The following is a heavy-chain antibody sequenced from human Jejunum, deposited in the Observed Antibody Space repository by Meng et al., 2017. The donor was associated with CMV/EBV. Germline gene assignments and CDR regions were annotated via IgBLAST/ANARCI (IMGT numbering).Heavy chain of an antibody. CDR1: GSISSASHY. Sequence: GSISSASHYWGWVRQPPGKGLEWIGTMYYNGYTYYSPSLKSRVTLSVDTSKNQFSLKVGSVSAADTAVYYCARLQSGYATFSSDSWGQGTLVTVSS. CDR2: MYYNGYT. J-gene: IGHJ4*02. V-gene: IGHV4-39*07. D-gene: IGHD3-3*01. CDR3: ARLQSGYATFSSDS.